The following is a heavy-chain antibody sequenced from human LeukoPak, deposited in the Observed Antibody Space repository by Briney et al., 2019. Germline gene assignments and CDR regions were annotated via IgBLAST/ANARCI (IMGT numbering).Heavy chain of an antibody. CDR2: IYYSGST. CDR3: ARDRNYFDY. J-gene: IGHJ4*02. Sequence: SETLSLTCTVSGGSISSYYWSWIRQPPGKGLEWIGYIYYSGSTNYNPSLKSQVTISVDTSKNQFSLKLSSVTAADTAVYYCARDRNYFDYWGQGTLSPSPQ. CDR1: GGSISSYY. V-gene: IGHV4-59*01.